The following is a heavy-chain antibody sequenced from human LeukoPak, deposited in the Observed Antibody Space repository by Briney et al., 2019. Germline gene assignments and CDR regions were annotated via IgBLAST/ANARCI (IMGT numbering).Heavy chain of an antibody. CDR2: ISGSGGDT. CDR3: AKLYYDFWSGYPYYFDY. D-gene: IGHD3-3*01. J-gene: IGHJ4*02. CDR1: GLTFSSYA. V-gene: IGHV3-23*01. Sequence: GGSLRLSCAASGLTFSSYAMSWVRQAPGKGLEWVSSISGSGGDTHYADSVKGRFTISRDNSKNTLYLQMNSLRAEDAALYYCAKLYYDFWSGYPYYFDYWGQGTLVTVSS.